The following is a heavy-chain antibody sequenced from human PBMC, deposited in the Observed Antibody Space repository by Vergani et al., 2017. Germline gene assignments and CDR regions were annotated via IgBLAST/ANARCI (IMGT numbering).Heavy chain of an antibody. CDR1: GFTFSSFA. D-gene: IGHD2-2*02. CDR2: ISGSGGST. J-gene: IGHJ6*03. V-gene: IGHV3-23*01. CDR3: AKKARYCRSTSCYTGDYYYYYYMDV. Sequence: EVQLLESGGGLVQPGGSLRLSCSASGFTFSSFAMSWVRQAPGKGLEWVSAISGSGGSTYYADSVKGRFTISRDNSKTTLYLQMNSLRAEDTAVYYCAKKARYCRSTSCYTGDYYYYYYMDVWGKGTTVTVSS.